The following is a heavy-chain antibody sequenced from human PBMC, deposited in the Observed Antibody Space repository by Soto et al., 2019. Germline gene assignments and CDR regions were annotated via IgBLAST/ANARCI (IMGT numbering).Heavy chain of an antibody. CDR1: GVTFSNYA. CDR3: AKQRADYGSGADTFYFDS. J-gene: IGHJ4*02. Sequence: GGSLRLSCTVSGVTFSNYAMNWVRQAPGRGLEWVSSLSGSGGTTYYADSVKGRFIISRDNSKNTLYLLTNSLRAEDTALYYCAKQRADYGSGADTFYFDSWGLGALVTVSS. D-gene: IGHD3-10*01. CDR2: LSGSGGTT. V-gene: IGHV3-23*01.